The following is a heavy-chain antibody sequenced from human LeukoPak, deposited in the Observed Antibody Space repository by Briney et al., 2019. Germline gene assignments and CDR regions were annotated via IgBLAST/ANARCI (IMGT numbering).Heavy chain of an antibody. CDR3: ARRPNRDGYNSYYFDY. V-gene: IGHV5-51*01. CDR1: GYSFTNYW. Sequence: GESLKISCYASGYSFTNYWVAWVRQMPGKGLEWMGIIYPGDSDTRYSPSFQGQVTISADKSISTAYLQWSSLKASDTAMYYCARRPNRDGYNSYYFDYWGQGTLVTVSS. D-gene: IGHD5-24*01. CDR2: IYPGDSDT. J-gene: IGHJ4*02.